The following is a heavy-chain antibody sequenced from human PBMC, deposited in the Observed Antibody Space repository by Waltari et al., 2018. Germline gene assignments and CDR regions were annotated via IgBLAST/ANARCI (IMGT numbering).Heavy chain of an antibody. Sequence: QVQLQQWGAGLLKPSATLSLTCAVYGGSFSGYYWTWIRQPTGKGLEWIGEINHSGSTNYNPSLKSRVTISVDTSKNQFSLKLSSVTAADTAVYYCARGRVLLWFREPEYDYWGQGTLVTVSS. CDR2: INHSGST. CDR1: GGSFSGYY. D-gene: IGHD3-10*01. CDR3: ARGRVLLWFREPEYDY. J-gene: IGHJ4*02. V-gene: IGHV4-34*01.